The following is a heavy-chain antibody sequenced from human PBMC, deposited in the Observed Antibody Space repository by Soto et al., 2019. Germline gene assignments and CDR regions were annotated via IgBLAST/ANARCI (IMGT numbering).Heavy chain of an antibody. CDR2: ISNNGINT. V-gene: IGHV3-30-3*01. Sequence: GGSLRLSCAASGFTFSTYTMYWVRQAPGKGLEWVAGISNNGINTHYADSVKGRFTISRDNSKNTLYVQMNSLGAEDTAVYYCAREWSISVAAPGYWGQGTPVTVSS. D-gene: IGHD6-19*01. CDR1: GFTFSTYT. CDR3: AREWSISVAAPGY. J-gene: IGHJ4*02.